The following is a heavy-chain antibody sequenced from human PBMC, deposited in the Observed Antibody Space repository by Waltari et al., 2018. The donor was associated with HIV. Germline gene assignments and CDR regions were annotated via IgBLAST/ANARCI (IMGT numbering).Heavy chain of an antibody. CDR3: ATGGGTTSIQLYDLDV. CDR1: GSTPTELS. CDR2: FDPEADET. V-gene: IGHV1-24*01. Sequence: QVQLIQSGAEVKKPGASVKVSCKVFGSTPTELSMHWVRQAPGKGLEWKGGFDPEADETNYAQKFQGRVTMTEDTSTDSAYMELSSLTSEDTAVYYCATGGGTTSIQLYDLDVWGQGTTVTVSS. J-gene: IGHJ6*02. D-gene: IGHD1-26*01.